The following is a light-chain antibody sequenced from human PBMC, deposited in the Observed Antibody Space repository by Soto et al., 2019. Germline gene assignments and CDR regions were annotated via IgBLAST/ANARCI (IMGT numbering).Light chain of an antibody. Sequence: TVMTQSPTTLSVSPGEGATLSCRASQSVSSNLAWYQQKPGQAPRLLIFAASTRATGIPDRFSGSGFGTDFTLTISRLQSEDVGVYYCQQYIDWPTVLTFGPGTKVDLK. V-gene: IGKV3-15*01. J-gene: IGKJ3*01. CDR3: QQYIDWPTVLT. CDR2: AAS. CDR1: QSVSSN.